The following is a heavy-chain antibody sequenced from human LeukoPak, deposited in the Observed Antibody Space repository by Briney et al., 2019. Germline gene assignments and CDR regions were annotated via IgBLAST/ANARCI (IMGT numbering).Heavy chain of an antibody. Sequence: GGSLRLSCAASAFTFSTYAMSWVRQAPGKGLEWVSGISNSGGSTPYADSVRGRFTISRDNSKNTLYLQMNSLRAEDTAVYYCAKDRWTEVDAFDIWGQGTMVTVSS. D-gene: IGHD1-1*01. J-gene: IGHJ3*02. CDR1: AFTFSTYA. V-gene: IGHV3-23*01. CDR2: ISNSGGST. CDR3: AKDRWTEVDAFDI.